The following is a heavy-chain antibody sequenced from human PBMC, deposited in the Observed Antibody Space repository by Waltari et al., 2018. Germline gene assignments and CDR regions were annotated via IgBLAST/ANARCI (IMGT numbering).Heavy chain of an antibody. CDR2: MNSGGYTT. J-gene: IGHJ4*02. CDR3: ARLGITMTPDY. Sequence: QVQLVQSGAELKKPGASVKLSCKASGYTLPCYYIQWVRQAPGQGLEWKGVMNSGGYTTIYAQKFQGRVTMTRDTSTSTVYMELSSLRSEDTAVYYCARLGITMTPDYWGQGTLVTVSS. V-gene: IGHV1-46*01. CDR1: GYTLPCYY.